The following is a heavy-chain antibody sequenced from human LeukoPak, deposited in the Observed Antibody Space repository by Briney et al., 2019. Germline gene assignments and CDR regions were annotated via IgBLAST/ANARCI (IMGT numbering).Heavy chain of an antibody. D-gene: IGHD4-17*01. J-gene: IGHJ4*02. CDR3: ANLQVTPTTVTTGFDY. CDR1: GFTFTSYG. Sequence: PGRSLRLSCAASGFTFTSYGMHWVRQAPGKGLEWVAVISYDGSNKYYADSVKGRFTISRDNSKNTLYLQMNSLRAEDTAVYYCANLQVTPTTVTTGFDYWGQGTLVTVSS. CDR2: ISYDGSNK. V-gene: IGHV3-30*18.